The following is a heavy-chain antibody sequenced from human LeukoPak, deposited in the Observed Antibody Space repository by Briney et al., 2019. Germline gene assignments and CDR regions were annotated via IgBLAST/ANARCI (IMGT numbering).Heavy chain of an antibody. CDR3: ARSGFEYSTSDWFDP. Sequence: GASVKVSCKASGYTFTSYGISWVRQAPGQGLEWMGWISTYNGNTNYAQKLQGRVTMTTDTSTSTAYMELRSLRSADTAVYYCARSGFEYSTSDWFDPWGQGTLVTVSS. CDR1: GYTFTSYG. V-gene: IGHV1-18*01. D-gene: IGHD6-6*01. CDR2: ISTYNGNT. J-gene: IGHJ5*02.